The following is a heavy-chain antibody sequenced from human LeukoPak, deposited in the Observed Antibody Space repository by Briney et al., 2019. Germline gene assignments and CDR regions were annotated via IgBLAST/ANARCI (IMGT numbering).Heavy chain of an antibody. CDR2: INPSGGST. J-gene: IGHJ3*02. Sequence: GASVKVSCKASGYTFTSYAMHWVRQAPGQGLEWMGIINPSGGSTSYAQKFQGRVTMTRDMSTSTVYMELSSLRSEDTAVYYCAREWSEGSAFDIWGQGTMVTVSS. D-gene: IGHD2-15*01. V-gene: IGHV1-46*01. CDR3: AREWSEGSAFDI. CDR1: GYTFTSYA.